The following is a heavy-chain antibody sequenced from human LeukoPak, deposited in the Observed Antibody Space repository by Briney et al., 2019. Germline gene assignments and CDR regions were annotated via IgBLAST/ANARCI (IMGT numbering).Heavy chain of an antibody. V-gene: IGHV3-21*01. CDR2: ISSSSVYI. CDR3: VRDDYGDDRGVLGSIRLSAYYGMDV. J-gene: IGHJ6*02. Sequence: RAGRSLRLSCAASGFTFSSYAMHWVRQAPGKGLEWVSSISSSSVYIYYADSVKGRFTISRDNAENSLYLQMNSLRADDTAVYYCVRDDYGDDRGVLGSIRLSAYYGMDVWGQGTTVTVSS. D-gene: IGHD4/OR15-4a*01. CDR1: GFTFSSYA.